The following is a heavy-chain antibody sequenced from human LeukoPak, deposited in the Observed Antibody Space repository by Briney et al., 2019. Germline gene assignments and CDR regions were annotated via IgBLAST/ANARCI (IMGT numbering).Heavy chain of an antibody. CDR1: GFTFYTYA. CDR3: AKFYRATRGACDS. D-gene: IGHD2-21*02. CDR2: ISGRGDST. J-gene: IGHJ4*02. Sequence: GGSLRLSCAASGFTFYTYAMSWVRQAPGKGLEWVSAISGRGDSTNYADSVKGRFTISRDNSKNTLYLQMNSLGAEDTAVYYCAKFYRATRGACDSWGQGTLVTVSS. V-gene: IGHV3-23*01.